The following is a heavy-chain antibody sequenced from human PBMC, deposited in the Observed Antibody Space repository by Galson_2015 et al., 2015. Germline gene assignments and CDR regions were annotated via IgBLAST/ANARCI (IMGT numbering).Heavy chain of an antibody. CDR1: GGSISSYY. CDR3: ARGSYYYDSSGYFYYFDY. J-gene: IGHJ4*02. D-gene: IGHD3-22*01. Sequence: ETLSLTCTVSGGSISSYYWSWIRQPPGKGLEWIGYIYYSGSTNYNPSLKSRVTISVDTSKNQFSLKLSSVTAADTAVYYCARGSYYYDSSGYFYYFDYWGQGTLVTVSS. CDR2: IYYSGST. V-gene: IGHV4-59*01.